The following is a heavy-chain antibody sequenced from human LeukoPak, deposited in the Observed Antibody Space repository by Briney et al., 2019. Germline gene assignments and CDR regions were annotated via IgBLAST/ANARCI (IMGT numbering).Heavy chain of an antibody. CDR2: IYHSGST. J-gene: IGHJ4*02. CDR3: ARDRSNYFDSTVYFDY. Sequence: SETLSLTCAVSGGSISNDNWWSWVRQPPGMGLEWIGSIYHSGSTTYNPSLKSRVTISLDKSKNQFSLKLSTVTAADTAVYYCARDRSNYFDSTVYFDYWGQGTWSPSPQ. D-gene: IGHD3-22*01. V-gene: IGHV4-4*02. CDR1: GGSISNDNW.